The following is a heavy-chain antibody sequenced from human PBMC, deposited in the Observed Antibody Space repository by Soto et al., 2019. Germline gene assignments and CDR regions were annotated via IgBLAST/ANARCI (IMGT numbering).Heavy chain of an antibody. Sequence: QVQLVQSGAEVKKPGSSVKVSCKASGGTFSSYAISWVRQAPGQGLEWMGGIIPIFGTANYAQKFQGRVTITXXEXTXXVDMELSSLRSEDTAVYYCARGYSSSWYSPYGMDVWGQGTTVTVSS. J-gene: IGHJ6*02. V-gene: IGHV1-69*05. CDR2: IIPIFGTA. D-gene: IGHD6-13*01. CDR3: ARGYSSSWYSPYGMDV. CDR1: GGTFSSYA.